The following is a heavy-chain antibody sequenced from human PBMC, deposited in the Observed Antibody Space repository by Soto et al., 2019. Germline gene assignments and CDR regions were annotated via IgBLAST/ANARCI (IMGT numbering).Heavy chain of an antibody. Sequence: ASVKVSCKASGYTFTGYYIHWVRQAPGQGLEWMGWINPNSGGTNYAQKFQGWVTMTRDTSISTAYMELSRLRSDDTAVYYCARDRSIAAPPDAFDIWGQGTMVTVSS. CDR2: INPNSGGT. CDR1: GYTFTGYY. CDR3: ARDRSIAAPPDAFDI. J-gene: IGHJ3*02. V-gene: IGHV1-2*04. D-gene: IGHD6-13*01.